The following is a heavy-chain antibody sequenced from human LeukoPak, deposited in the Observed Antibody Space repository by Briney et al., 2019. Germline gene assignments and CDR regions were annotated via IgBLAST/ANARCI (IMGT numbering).Heavy chain of an antibody. Sequence: SETLSLTCAVYGGSFTTSWWSWIRQAPGKGLEWIGEINHIGSTNYNPALKSRVTISLDTPNSQFSLSLSFLTAADTAMYYCQGVPLGYSSGWTSDYSYMDVWGKGTPVTVS. V-gene: IGHV4-34*01. CDR3: QGVPLGYSSGWTSDYSYMDV. D-gene: IGHD6-19*01. J-gene: IGHJ6*03. CDR2: INHIGST. CDR1: GGSFTTSW.